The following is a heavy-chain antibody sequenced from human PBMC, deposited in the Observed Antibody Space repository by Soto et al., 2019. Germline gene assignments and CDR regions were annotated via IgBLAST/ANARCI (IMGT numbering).Heavy chain of an antibody. D-gene: IGHD2-15*01. Sequence: PVGSLRLSCAASGFTFSSYAMSWVRQAPGKGLEWVSTISKSGDNTYYADSVKGRFTISRDNSKNTLYLQMNSLRAEDTAVYYCARDSSVYCSGGSCYSLYFDYWGQGTLVTVSS. J-gene: IGHJ4*02. CDR1: GFTFSSYA. CDR2: ISKSGDNT. CDR3: ARDSSVYCSGGSCYSLYFDY. V-gene: IGHV3-23*01.